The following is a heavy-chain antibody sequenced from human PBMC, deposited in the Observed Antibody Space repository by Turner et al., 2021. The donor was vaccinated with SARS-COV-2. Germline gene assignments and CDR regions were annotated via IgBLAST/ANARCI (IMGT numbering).Heavy chain of an antibody. Sequence: VQLVESGGGLVQPGRSLRLSCAASGFTFSNYAMHWVRQAPGKGLEWVAVISYDGSNKYYADSVKGRFTISRDNSKNTLYLQMNSLRAEDTAVYYCARDRIIWDRGVYYYYGMDVWGQGTTVTVSS. J-gene: IGHJ6*02. D-gene: IGHD1-26*01. V-gene: IGHV3-30-3*01. CDR3: ARDRIIWDRGVYYYYGMDV. CDR1: GFTFSNYA. CDR2: ISYDGSNK.